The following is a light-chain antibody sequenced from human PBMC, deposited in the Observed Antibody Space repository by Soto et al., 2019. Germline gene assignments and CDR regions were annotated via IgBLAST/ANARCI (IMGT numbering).Light chain of an antibody. CDR3: QSYDSRPPYV. V-gene: IGLV6-57*04. CDR2: DDN. J-gene: IGLJ1*01. CDR1: SGSIASNY. Sequence: NFMLTQPHSVSESPGKTVTISCTRSSGSIASNYVQWYQQRPGSAPTTVIYDDNQRPSGVPVRFSGSIDSSSNSASLTISGLKTEEKAGSPCQSYDSRPPYVFGTGTKLTVL.